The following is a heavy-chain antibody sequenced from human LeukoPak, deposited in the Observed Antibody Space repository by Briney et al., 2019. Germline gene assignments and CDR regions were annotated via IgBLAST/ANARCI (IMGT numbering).Heavy chain of an antibody. V-gene: IGHV3-21*01. CDR2: ISSSSSYI. CDR3: ARDIRHGAFDI. Sequence: GGSLRLSCAASGFTFSNYNMNWVRQAPGKGLEWVSSISSSSSYIYYADSVKGRFTISRDNAKNSLYLQMNSLRAEDTAVYYCARDIRHGAFDIWGQGTMVTVSS. CDR1: GFTFSNYN. J-gene: IGHJ3*02.